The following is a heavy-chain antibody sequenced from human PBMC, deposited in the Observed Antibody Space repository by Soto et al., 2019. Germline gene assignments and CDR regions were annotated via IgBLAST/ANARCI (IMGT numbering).Heavy chain of an antibody. D-gene: IGHD2-2*01. J-gene: IGHJ5*02. Sequence: QVQLQESGPGLVKPSGTLSLTCAVSGGSISSSNWWSWVRQPPGKGLEWIGEIYHSGSTNYNPSLKRRVTISVDKSKNQFSLKLSSVTAADTAVYYCARDCGDIVVVPAARGFDPWGQGTLVTVSS. CDR1: GGSISSSNW. CDR2: IYHSGST. CDR3: ARDCGDIVVVPAARGFDP. V-gene: IGHV4-4*02.